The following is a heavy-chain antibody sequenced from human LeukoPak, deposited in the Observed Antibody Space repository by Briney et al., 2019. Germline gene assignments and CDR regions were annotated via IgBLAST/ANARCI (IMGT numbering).Heavy chain of an antibody. D-gene: IGHD6-13*01. Sequence: ASVKVSCKASGYTFTSYDINWVRQATGQGLEWMGWMNPNSGDTGYAQKFQGRVTMTRDTSTSTVYMELSSLRSEDTAVYYCAREVRSSLPTWGQGTLVTVSS. V-gene: IGHV1-8*01. CDR2: MNPNSGDT. CDR1: GYTFTSYD. J-gene: IGHJ4*02. CDR3: AREVRSSLPT.